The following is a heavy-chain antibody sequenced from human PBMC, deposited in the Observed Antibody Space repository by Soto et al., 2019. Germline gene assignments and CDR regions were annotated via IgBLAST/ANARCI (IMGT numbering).Heavy chain of an antibody. CDR2: ISSSSAAI. Sequence: EVQLVESGGGLVQPGGSLRLSCTASGFTLTNYAMNWVRQAPGKGLEWVSYISSSSAAIFYADSVKGRFTISRDNAKNKVYLQMNMLRDEDTAEYYCVRDHSMGWVLFYYMDVWGRGTAVTVSS. V-gene: IGHV3-48*02. D-gene: IGHD1-26*01. CDR3: VRDHSMGWVLFYYMDV. CDR1: GFTLTNYA. J-gene: IGHJ6*03.